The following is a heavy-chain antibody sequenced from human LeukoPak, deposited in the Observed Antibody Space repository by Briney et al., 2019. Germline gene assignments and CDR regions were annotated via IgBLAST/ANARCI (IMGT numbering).Heavy chain of an antibody. CDR1: GYSITSGYY. J-gene: IGHJ4*02. V-gene: IGHV4-38-2*01. Sequence: SETLSLTCAVSGYSITSGYYWGWIRQPPGKGLEWIGSMYHGGSTYYNPSLKSRVIISVDTSKNQFSLKLTSVTAADTAVYYLAGLAQLRFLEWLFRPAYWGQGPLVPVPS. CDR3: AGLAQLRFLEWLFRPAY. CDR2: MYHGGST. D-gene: IGHD3-3*01.